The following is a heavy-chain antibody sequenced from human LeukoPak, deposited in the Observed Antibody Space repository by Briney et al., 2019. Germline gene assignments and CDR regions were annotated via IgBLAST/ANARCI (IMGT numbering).Heavy chain of an antibody. D-gene: IGHD3-10*01. J-gene: IGHJ3*02. CDR3: ARDGVGRGVTLRAFDI. Sequence: GGSLRLSCAASGFTFSSYGMHWVRQAPGKGLEWVAVIWYDGSNKYYADSVKGRFTISRDTSKNTLYLQMNSLRAEDTAVYYCARDGVGRGVTLRAFDIWGQGTMVTVSS. CDR1: GFTFSSYG. V-gene: IGHV3-33*01. CDR2: IWYDGSNK.